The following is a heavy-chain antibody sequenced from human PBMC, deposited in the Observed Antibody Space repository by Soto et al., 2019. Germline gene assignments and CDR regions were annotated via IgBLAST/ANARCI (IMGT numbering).Heavy chain of an antibody. CDR2: INHSGST. J-gene: IGHJ6*03. CDR1: GGSFSGYY. Sequence: PSETLSLTCAVYGGSFSGYYWSWIRQPPGKGLEWIGEINHSGSTNYNPSLKSRVTISVGTSKNQFSLKLSSVTAADTAVYYCARGRGYYYGSGSYKTNYYYYMDVWGKGTTVTVSS. CDR3: ARGRGYYYGSGSYKTNYYYYMDV. V-gene: IGHV4-34*01. D-gene: IGHD3-10*01.